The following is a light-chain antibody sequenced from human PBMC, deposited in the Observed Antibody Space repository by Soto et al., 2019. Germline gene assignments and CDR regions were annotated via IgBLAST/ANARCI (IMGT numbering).Light chain of an antibody. CDR1: QSVGSD. V-gene: IGKV3-15*01. J-gene: IGKJ3*01. Sequence: EIVMTQSPATLYVSPGETASLSCRTSQSVGSDLAWYQQKPGQAPRLLMHTASSRATGTPARFSGSGSGTEFTLTISSLQSGDFAVYYCQQYNRWPFTFGPGTKVDIK. CDR2: TAS. CDR3: QQYNRWPFT.